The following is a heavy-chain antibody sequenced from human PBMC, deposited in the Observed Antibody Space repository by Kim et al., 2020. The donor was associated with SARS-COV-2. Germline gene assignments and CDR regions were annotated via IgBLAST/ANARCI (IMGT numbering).Heavy chain of an antibody. CDR2: ISWNSGSI. J-gene: IGHJ6*01. CDR3: ARGDSSGWYGDYYYYDM. Sequence: GGSLRLSCAASGFTFDDYAMHWVRQAPGKGLEWVSGISWNSGSIGYADSVKGRFTISRDNAKNSLYLQMNSLRAEDTALYYCARGDSSGWYGDYYYYDM. V-gene: IGHV3-9*01. D-gene: IGHD6-19*01. CDR1: GFTFDDYA.